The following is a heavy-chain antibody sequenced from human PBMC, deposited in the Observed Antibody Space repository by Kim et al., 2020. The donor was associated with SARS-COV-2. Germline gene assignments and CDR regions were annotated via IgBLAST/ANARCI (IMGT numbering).Heavy chain of an antibody. Sequence: ASVKVSCKASGYTFTSYGISWVRQAPGQGLEWMGWISAYNGNTNYAQKLQGRVTMTTDTSTSTAYMELRSLRSDDTAVYYCARDRREVTAIPAALYYYYYGMDVWGQGTTVTVSS. D-gene: IGHD2-21*02. CDR1: GYTFTSYG. J-gene: IGHJ6*02. CDR2: ISAYNGNT. CDR3: ARDRREVTAIPAALYYYYYGMDV. V-gene: IGHV1-18*01.